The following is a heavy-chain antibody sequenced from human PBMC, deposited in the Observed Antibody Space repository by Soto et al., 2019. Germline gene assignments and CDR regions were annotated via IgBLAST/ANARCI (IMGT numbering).Heavy chain of an antibody. CDR1: GYTFTSYG. J-gene: IGHJ5*02. D-gene: IGHD3-22*01. CDR3: ARVYYEVTNWFDP. Sequence: ASVKVSCKASGYTFTSYGISWVRQAPGQGLEWMGWISAYNGNTNYAQKLQGRVTINPDTSKNQFSLQLNSVTPEDTAVYYCARVYYEVTNWFDPWGQGTLVTVSS. CDR2: ISAYNGNT. V-gene: IGHV1-18*01.